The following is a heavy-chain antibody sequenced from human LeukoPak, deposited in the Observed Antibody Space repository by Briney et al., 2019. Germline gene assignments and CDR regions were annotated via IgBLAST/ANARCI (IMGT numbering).Heavy chain of an antibody. J-gene: IGHJ1*01. CDR3: ARATEYSGNFRGPEYFQH. D-gene: IGHD1-26*01. Sequence: ASVKVSCKASGGTFSSYAISWVRQAPGQGLEWMGRIIPILGIANYAQKFQGRVTITADKSTSTAYMELSSLRAEDTAVYYCARATEYSGNFRGPEYFQHWGQGTLVTVSS. V-gene: IGHV1-69*04. CDR1: GGTFSSYA. CDR2: IIPILGIA.